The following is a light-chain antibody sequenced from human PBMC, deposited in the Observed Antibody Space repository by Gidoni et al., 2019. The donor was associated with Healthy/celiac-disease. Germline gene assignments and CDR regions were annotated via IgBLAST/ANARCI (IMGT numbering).Light chain of an antibody. CDR1: QSNSSY. Sequence: DIQMTQSPSSLSASVGDRVTITCRASQSNSSYLNWYQQKPGKAPKLLIYAASSLQSGVPSRFSGSGSGTDFTLTISSLQPEDFATYYCQQSYSTLVYSFGQGTKLEIK. V-gene: IGKV1-39*01. J-gene: IGKJ2*03. CDR3: QQSYSTLVYS. CDR2: AAS.